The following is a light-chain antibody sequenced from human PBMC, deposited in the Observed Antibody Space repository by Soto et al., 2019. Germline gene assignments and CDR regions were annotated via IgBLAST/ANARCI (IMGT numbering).Light chain of an antibody. Sequence: EIVLTQSPGTLSLSPGERATLSCRASQSVSSSYLAWYQQKPGQAPRLLIYGASSSDTGIPDRFSGSGSGKDFTLTISRLEPEDFAVYYGQQYGSSPRTFGQGTKVEIK. V-gene: IGKV3-20*01. J-gene: IGKJ1*01. CDR1: QSVSSSY. CDR3: QQYGSSPRT. CDR2: GAS.